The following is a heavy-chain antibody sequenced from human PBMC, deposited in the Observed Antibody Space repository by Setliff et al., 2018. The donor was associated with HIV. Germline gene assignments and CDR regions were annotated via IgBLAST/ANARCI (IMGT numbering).Heavy chain of an antibody. CDR1: GYTFTSYG. J-gene: IGHJ3*02. Sequence: ASVKVSCKASGYTFTSYGISWVRQAPGQGLEWMGWISAYNGNTNYAQKLQGRVTMTTDTSTSTAYMELRSLRSDDTAVYYCARKGDYHFWSGYPDAFDIWGQGTMVTVSS. CDR3: ARKGDYHFWSGYPDAFDI. CDR2: ISAYNGNT. V-gene: IGHV1-18*01. D-gene: IGHD3-3*01.